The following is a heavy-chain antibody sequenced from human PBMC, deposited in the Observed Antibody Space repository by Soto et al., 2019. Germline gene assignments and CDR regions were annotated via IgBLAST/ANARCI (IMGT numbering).Heavy chain of an antibody. D-gene: IGHD3-3*01. CDR1: GPTFVYAW. Sequence: EVQLVESGGGLVKPGGSLRISCTASGPTFVYAWMDWVRQAPGKRLEWVGRIKSQAGGGTIEYAAPVKGRFTISRDDSKNTVYLQMDRLKTEDTAVYYCTHVSSVAHPFSDFWGQGTLVTVSS. CDR3: THVSSVAHPFSDF. J-gene: IGHJ4*02. V-gene: IGHV3-15*07. CDR2: IKSQAGGGTI.